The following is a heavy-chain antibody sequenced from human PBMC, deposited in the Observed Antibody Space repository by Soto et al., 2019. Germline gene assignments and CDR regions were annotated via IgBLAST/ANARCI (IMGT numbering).Heavy chain of an antibody. Sequence: SETLSLTCSVAGGSISSNYWSWIRQPPGKGLEWIGYIHDNGITNYNPSLKSRVTISMDTSKNQFSLNLKSVTAADTAMYYCAGYDFALYWGQGTLVTVSS. CDR3: AGYDFALY. CDR2: IHDNGIT. D-gene: IGHD3-16*01. CDR1: GGSISSNY. J-gene: IGHJ4*02. V-gene: IGHV4-59*01.